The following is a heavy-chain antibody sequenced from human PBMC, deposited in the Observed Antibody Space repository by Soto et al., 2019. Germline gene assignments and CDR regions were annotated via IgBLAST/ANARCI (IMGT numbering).Heavy chain of an antibody. CDR2: IYYSGDT. CDR3: ASGSSSWYDYYYYYGMDV. J-gene: IGHJ6*02. D-gene: IGHD6-13*01. CDR1: GGSIISGDYY. V-gene: IGHV4-30-4*08. Sequence: SETLSLTCTVSGGSIISGDYYWSWIRQPPGKGLEWIGYIYYSGDTSYNPSLKSRVTISIDTSKNQFSLKLSSVTAADTAVYYCASGSSSWYDYYYYYGMDVWGQGTTVTVSS.